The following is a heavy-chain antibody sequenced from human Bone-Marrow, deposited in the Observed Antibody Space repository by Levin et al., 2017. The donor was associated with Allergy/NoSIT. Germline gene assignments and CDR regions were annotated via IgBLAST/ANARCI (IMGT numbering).Heavy chain of an antibody. Sequence: PGESLKISCAASGFSFSSFSFHWVRQAPGKGLEWVAVISNDGSNQYYADPMKGRFAISRDNSENTLYLDMNNLKPEDTAVYSCARALGYAYGKGLDCWGLGTLVTVSS. CDR2: ISNDGSNQ. D-gene: IGHD5-12*01. J-gene: IGHJ4*02. V-gene: IGHV3-30*09. CDR1: GFSFSSFS. CDR3: ARALGYAYGKGLDC.